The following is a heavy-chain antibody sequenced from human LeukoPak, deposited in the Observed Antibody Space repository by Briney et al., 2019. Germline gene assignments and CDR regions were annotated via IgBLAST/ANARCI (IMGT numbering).Heavy chain of an antibody. J-gene: IGHJ6*03. D-gene: IGHD3-3*01. CDR3: ARHGTIFGVVILDYYYMDV. CDR1: GSRFTSYW. Sequence: GESLNISWKGSGSRFTSYWIGWVRQLPGKGLEWRGIIYPGDSNTSYSPYCKGQFTISATTSITTSFLQWTSLQPAATAMYYCARHGTIFGVVILDYYYMDVWGKATTLTVSS. V-gene: IGHV5-51*01. CDR2: IYPGDSNT.